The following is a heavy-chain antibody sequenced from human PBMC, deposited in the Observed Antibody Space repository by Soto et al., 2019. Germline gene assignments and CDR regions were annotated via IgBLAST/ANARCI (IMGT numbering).Heavy chain of an antibody. Sequence: EVQLLESGGGLVQPGGSLRLSCAASGFTFSSYAMSWVRQAPGKGLEWVSAISGSGGSTYYADSVKGRFTISRDNSKNTLYLQMNSLSAEDTAVYYRAKDLSPGMGSDDWGQGTLVTVSS. CDR2: ISGSGGST. CDR3: AKDLSPGMGSDD. D-gene: IGHD1-26*01. CDR1: GFTFSSYA. J-gene: IGHJ4*02. V-gene: IGHV3-23*01.